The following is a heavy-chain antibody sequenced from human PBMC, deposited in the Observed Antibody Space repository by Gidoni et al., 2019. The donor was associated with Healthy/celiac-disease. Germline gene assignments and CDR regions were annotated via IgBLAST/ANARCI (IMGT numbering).Heavy chain of an antibody. CDR2: IYYSGST. CDR3: ARWRERTLTMVRGVIDY. V-gene: IGHV4-39*07. D-gene: IGHD3-10*01. CDR1: GGSISSSSYY. J-gene: IGHJ4*02. Sequence: QLQLQESGPGLVKPSETLSLTCTVPGGSISSSSYYWGWIRQPPGKGLEWIGSIYYSGSTYYNPSLKSRVTISVDTSKNQFSLKLSSVTAADTAVYYCARWRERTLTMVRGVIDYWGQGTLVTVSS.